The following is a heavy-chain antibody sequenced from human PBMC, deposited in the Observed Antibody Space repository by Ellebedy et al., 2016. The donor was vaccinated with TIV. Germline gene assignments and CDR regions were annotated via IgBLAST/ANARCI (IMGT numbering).Heavy chain of an antibody. CDR3: ARDLEHYCESSGYYEGDY. V-gene: IGHV3-33*08. CDR2: IWYDGSNK. D-gene: IGHD3-22*01. CDR1: GFTFSSYG. Sequence: GESLKISCAASGFTFSSYGMHWVRQAPGQGLEWVAVIWYDGSNKYYADSVKGRFTISRDNSKNTLYLQMKSLRAEDTAVYYCARDLEHYCESSGYYEGDYWGQGTLVTVSS. J-gene: IGHJ4*02.